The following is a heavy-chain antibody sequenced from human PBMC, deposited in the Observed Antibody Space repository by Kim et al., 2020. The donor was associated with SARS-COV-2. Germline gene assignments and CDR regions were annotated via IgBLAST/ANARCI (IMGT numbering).Heavy chain of an antibody. CDR2: IYPADSDT. Sequence: GESLKISCMGSGYKFINYWIGWVRQMPGKGLEWMGIIYPADSDTRYSPSFQGHVTISVDKSISTAYLQWSSLKASDSGMYYCAIQAGDTGAFYIWAQGTMVTVSS. D-gene: IGHD1-26*01. CDR1: GYKFINYW. J-gene: IGHJ3*02. V-gene: IGHV5-51*01. CDR3: AIQAGDTGAFYI.